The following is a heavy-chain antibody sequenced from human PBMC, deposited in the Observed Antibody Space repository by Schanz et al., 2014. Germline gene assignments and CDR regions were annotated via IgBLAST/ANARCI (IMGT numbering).Heavy chain of an antibody. D-gene: IGHD3-10*01. V-gene: IGHV3-33*01. CDR1: GFTFRSYG. Sequence: VQLVESGGGLVQPGRSLRLSCAASGFTFRSYGMHWVRQAPGKGLEWVALISYDGSSKNHADSVQGRFTISRDNSKNALYLQMDSLRAEDTAVYYCARGIITMVRGGDVGAFDIWGQGTTVTVSS. J-gene: IGHJ3*02. CDR2: ISYDGSSK. CDR3: ARGIITMVRGGDVGAFDI.